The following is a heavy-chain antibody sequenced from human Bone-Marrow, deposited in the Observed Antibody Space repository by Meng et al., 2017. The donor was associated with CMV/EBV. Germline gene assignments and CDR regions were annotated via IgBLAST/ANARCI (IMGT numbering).Heavy chain of an antibody. Sequence: ASVKVSCKASGYTFTSYGISWVRQAPGQGLEWMGWISAYNGNTNYAQKLQGRVTMTRDTSTSTVYMELSSLRSEDTAVYYCAREVRAPFDYWGQGTLVTVSS. CDR3: AREVRAPFDY. D-gene: IGHD3-22*01. CDR2: ISAYNGNT. J-gene: IGHJ4*02. V-gene: IGHV1-18*01. CDR1: GYTFTSYG.